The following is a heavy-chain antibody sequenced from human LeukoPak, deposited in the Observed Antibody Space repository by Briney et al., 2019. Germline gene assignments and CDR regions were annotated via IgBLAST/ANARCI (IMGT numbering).Heavy chain of an antibody. CDR2: IHTSGSS. CDR1: GATLSHYH. J-gene: IGHJ4*02. CDR3: ARLIAPTGTTHNYFDY. D-gene: IGHD6-13*01. Sequence: SETLSLTCTVSGATLSHYHWSWLRQPAGKGLEWIGRIHTSGSSSYNPSLKSRVTMSVDTSKNQFSLKVTSVTAADTAVYYCARLIAPTGTTHNYFDYWGQGTLVTVSS. V-gene: IGHV4-4*07.